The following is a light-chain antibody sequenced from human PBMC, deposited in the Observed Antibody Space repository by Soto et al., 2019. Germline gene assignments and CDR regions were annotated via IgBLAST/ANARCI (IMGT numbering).Light chain of an antibody. CDR1: QSVSSSN. CDR3: QQYGSSLLT. Sequence: EIVLTQSPGTLSLSPGERATLSCRASQSVSSSNLAWYQQKPGQAPRLLIYGASSRATGIPDRFSGSGSGTDFTLTISRLEPEDCAVYYCQQYGSSLLTFGGGTKVEIK. V-gene: IGKV3-20*01. J-gene: IGKJ4*01. CDR2: GAS.